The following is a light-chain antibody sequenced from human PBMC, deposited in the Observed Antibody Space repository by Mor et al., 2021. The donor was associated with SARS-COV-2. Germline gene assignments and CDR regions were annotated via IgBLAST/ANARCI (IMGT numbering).Light chain of an antibody. CDR1: SSDVGGYKY. CDR2: EVS. V-gene: IGLV2-8*01. CDR3: SSFAGSNNYVV. Sequence: CTGTSSDVGGYKYVSWYQQHPGKAPKLMIYEVSKRPSGVPDRFSGSKSGNTASLTVSGLQAEDEADYYCSSFAGSNNYVVFGGG. J-gene: IGLJ2*01.